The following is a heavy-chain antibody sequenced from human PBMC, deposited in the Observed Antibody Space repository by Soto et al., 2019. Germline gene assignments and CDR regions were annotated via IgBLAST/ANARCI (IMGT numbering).Heavy chain of an antibody. CDR2: INPSGGST. CDR1: GYTFTSYY. Sequence: ASVKVSCKASGYTFTSYYMHWVRQAPGQGLEWMGIINPSGGSTSYAQKFQGRVTMTRDTSTSTVYMELSSLRSEDTAVYYCASGSEYDFLSGLTYYYGMDVWGQGTTVTVSS. CDR3: ASGSEYDFLSGLTYYYGMDV. J-gene: IGHJ6*02. D-gene: IGHD3-3*01. V-gene: IGHV1-46*01.